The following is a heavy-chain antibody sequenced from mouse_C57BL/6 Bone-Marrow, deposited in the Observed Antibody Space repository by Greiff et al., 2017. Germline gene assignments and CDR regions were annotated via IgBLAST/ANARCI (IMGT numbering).Heavy chain of an antibody. CDR3: ACDTPVLRLDY. D-gene: IGHD1-1*01. V-gene: IGHV3-6*01. CDR2: ISYDGSN. J-gene: IGHJ2*01. CDR1: GYSITSGYY. Sequence: EVKLEESGPGLVKPSQSLSLTCSVTGYSITSGYYWNWIRQFPGNKLEWMGYISYDGSNNYNPSLKNRISITRDTSKNQFFLKLNSVTTEDTATDCCACDTPVLRLDYWGTGTTRTVSS.